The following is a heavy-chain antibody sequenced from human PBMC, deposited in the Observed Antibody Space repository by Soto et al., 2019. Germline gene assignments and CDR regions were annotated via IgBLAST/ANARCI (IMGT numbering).Heavy chain of an antibody. J-gene: IGHJ4*02. V-gene: IGHV4-38-2*02. D-gene: IGHD1-26*01. Sequence: SETLSLTCAVSGYSISSGYYWGWIRQPPGKGLEWIGSIYHSGSTYYNPSLKSRVTISVDASKNQFSLKLSSVTAADTAVYYCATESGSYPYYFDYWGQGTLVTVSS. CDR2: IYHSGST. CDR1: GYSISSGYY. CDR3: ATESGSYPYYFDY.